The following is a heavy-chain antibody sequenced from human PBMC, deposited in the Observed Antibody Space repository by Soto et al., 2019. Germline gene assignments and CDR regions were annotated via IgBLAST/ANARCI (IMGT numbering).Heavy chain of an antibody. D-gene: IGHD3-3*01. V-gene: IGHV1-18*01. CDR1: GYTFTSYG. J-gene: IGHJ5*02. Sequence: QVQLVQSGAEVKKPGASVKVSCKASGYTFTSYGISWVRQAPGQGLEWMGWISAYNGNTNYAQKLQGRVTMTTDTSTSTAYMELRGLRSDDTAVYCCALGGDFWSGYYTVWFDPWGQGTLVTVSS. CDR2: ISAYNGNT. CDR3: ALGGDFWSGYYTVWFDP.